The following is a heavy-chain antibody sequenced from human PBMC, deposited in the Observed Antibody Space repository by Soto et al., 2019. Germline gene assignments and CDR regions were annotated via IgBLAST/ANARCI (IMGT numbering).Heavy chain of an antibody. CDR1: GYTFTSYD. Sequence: QVQLVQSGAEVRKPGASVKVSCEASGYTFTSYDIYWVRQATGQGLEWMGWMNPNTGNSGYAQKFQGRVTMTSDTSISTAHKELSSLISEDTAVYYCARRAETNGWNGFGADKYYFDFWGQGTLVTVSS. D-gene: IGHD1-1*01. V-gene: IGHV1-8*01. CDR3: ARRAETNGWNGFGADKYYFDF. J-gene: IGHJ4*02. CDR2: MNPNTGNS.